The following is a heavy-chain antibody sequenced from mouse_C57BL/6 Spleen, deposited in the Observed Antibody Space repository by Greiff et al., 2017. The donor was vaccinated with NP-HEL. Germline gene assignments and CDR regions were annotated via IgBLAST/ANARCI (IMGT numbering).Heavy chain of an antibody. CDR3: ARAYYSNYGFAY. CDR2: FHPYNDDT. D-gene: IGHD2-5*01. CDR1: GYTFTTYP. Sequence: VKLVESGAELVKPGASVTMSCKASGYTFTTYPIEWMKQNHGKSLEWIGNFHPYNDDTKYNEKFKGKATLTVEKSSSTVYLELSRLTSDDSAVYYCARAYYSNYGFAYWGQGTLVTVSA. V-gene: IGHV1-47*01. J-gene: IGHJ3*01.